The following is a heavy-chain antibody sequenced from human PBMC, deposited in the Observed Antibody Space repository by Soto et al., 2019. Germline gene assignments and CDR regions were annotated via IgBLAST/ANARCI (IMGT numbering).Heavy chain of an antibody. J-gene: IGHJ5*02. CDR1: GYSFTSYW. CDR3: AIYHPLDYYDSSGPGREWFDP. V-gene: IGHV5-51*01. D-gene: IGHD3-22*01. CDR2: IYPGDSDT. Sequence: GESLKISCKGSGYSFTSYWIGWVRQMPGKGLEWMGIIYPGDSDTRYSPSFQGQVTISADKSISTAYLQWSSLKASDTAMYYCAIYHPLDYYDSSGPGREWFDPWGQGTLVTVSS.